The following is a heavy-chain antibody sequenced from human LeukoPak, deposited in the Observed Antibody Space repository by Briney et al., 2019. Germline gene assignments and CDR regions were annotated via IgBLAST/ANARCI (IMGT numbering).Heavy chain of an antibody. D-gene: IGHD3-10*01. V-gene: IGHV1-2*02. CDR1: GYTFTGYY. Sequence: AAVRVSCKASGYTFTGYYMHWVRQAPGQGLEWMGWINPNSGGTNYAQKFQGRVTMTRDTSISTAYMELSRLRSDDTAVYYCARAGFGELLSHFDYWGQGTLVTVSS. CDR3: ARAGFGELLSHFDY. J-gene: IGHJ4*02. CDR2: INPNSGGT.